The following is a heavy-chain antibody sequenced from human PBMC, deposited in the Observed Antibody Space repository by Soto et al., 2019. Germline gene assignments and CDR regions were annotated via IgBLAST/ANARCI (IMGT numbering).Heavy chain of an antibody. D-gene: IGHD3-16*01. V-gene: IGHV4-31*03. CDR1: GGSISSGGYY. J-gene: IGHJ4*02. Sequence: SETLSLTCTVSGGSISSGGYYWSWIRQHPGKGLEWIGYIYYSGSTYYNPSLKSRVTISVDTSKNQFSLKLSSVTAADTAVYYCARDQGYDYVWGPLWWGQGTLVTVSS. CDR3: ARDQGYDYVWGPLW. CDR2: IYYSGST.